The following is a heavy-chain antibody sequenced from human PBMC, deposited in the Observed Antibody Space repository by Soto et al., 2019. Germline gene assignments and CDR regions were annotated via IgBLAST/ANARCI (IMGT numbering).Heavy chain of an antibody. J-gene: IGHJ4*02. CDR3: AKGFIVARDWSGY. D-gene: IGHD5-12*01. V-gene: IGHV3-23*01. Sequence: GGSLRLSCAASGFTFSSYAMSWVRQAPGKGLEWVSAISGSDGSTYYADSVKGRFTISRDNSKNTLYLQMNSLRAEDTAVYYCAKGFIVARDWSGYWGQGTLVTVSS. CDR2: ISGSDGST. CDR1: GFTFSSYA.